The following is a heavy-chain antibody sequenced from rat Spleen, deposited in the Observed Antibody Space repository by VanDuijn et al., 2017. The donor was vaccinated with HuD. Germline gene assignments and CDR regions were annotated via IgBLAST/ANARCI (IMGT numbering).Heavy chain of an antibody. D-gene: IGHD5-1*01. CDR1: GFSLTINS. J-gene: IGHJ2*01. CDR2: IWGDGST. CDR3: TRGLGDF. Sequence: QVQLKESGPGLVQPSQTLSLTCTVSGFSLTINSLHWIRVRQPPGKGLEWMGGIWGDGSTCYSSALKSRLSITRDTSKSQVFLKMNSLQTDDTAIYFCTRGLGDFWGQGVMVTVSS. V-gene: IGHV2-1*01.